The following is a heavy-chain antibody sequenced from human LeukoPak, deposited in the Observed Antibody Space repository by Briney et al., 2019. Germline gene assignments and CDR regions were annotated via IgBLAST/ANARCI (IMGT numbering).Heavy chain of an antibody. CDR1: GYTFTSYG. CDR2: ISAYNGNT. CDR3: ARDSPGDDY. Sequence: GASVKVSCKASGYTFTSYGISWVRQAPGQGLEWMGWISAYNGNTNYAQKLQGRVSMTTDTYTTTAYMELRSLRPDDTAVYYCARDSPGDDYWGQGTLVTVSS. V-gene: IGHV1-18*01. J-gene: IGHJ4*02. D-gene: IGHD3-16*01.